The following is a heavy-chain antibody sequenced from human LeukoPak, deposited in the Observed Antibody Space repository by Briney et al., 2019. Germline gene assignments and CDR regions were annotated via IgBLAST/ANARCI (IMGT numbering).Heavy chain of an antibody. CDR3: ARDHQLRYCSGGSCSNAYYYYYGMDV. J-gene: IGHJ6*02. CDR1: GYTFTSYA. V-gene: IGHV1-3*01. D-gene: IGHD2-15*01. Sequence: ASVKVSCTASGYTFTSYAMHWVRQAPGQRLEWMGWINAGNGNTKYSQKFRGRVTITRDTSASTAYMELSSLRSEDTAVYYCARDHQLRYCSGGSCSNAYYYYYGMDVWGQGTTVTVSS. CDR2: INAGNGNT.